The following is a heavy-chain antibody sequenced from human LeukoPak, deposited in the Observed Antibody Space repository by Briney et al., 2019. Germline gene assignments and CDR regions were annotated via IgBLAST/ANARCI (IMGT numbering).Heavy chain of an antibody. CDR2: ISYDGSNK. Sequence: PGGSLRLSCAASGFTFSSYAMHSVRQAPGKGLEWVAGISYDGSNKYYADSVKGRFTISRDNSKNALYLQMNSLRAEDTAVYYCARGPPRGRQVPAAILVDYWGQGTLVTVSS. CDR1: GFTFSSYA. CDR3: ARGPPRGRQVPAAILVDY. D-gene: IGHD2-2*01. J-gene: IGHJ4*02. V-gene: IGHV3-30*04.